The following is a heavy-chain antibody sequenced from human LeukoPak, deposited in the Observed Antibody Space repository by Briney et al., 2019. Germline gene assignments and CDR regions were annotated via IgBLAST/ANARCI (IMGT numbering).Heavy chain of an antibody. D-gene: IGHD4-23*01. CDR1: GGSFSDYY. CDR3: ARFYGGNSGMLPRATLDI. Sequence: SETLSLSSAVFGGSFSDYYWSWIRQPPGKGLEWIGEINHSGITNYNPSLKSRVTTSADTSKNQFSLKLSSVTAADTSVYYCARFYGGNSGMLPRATLDIWGQGTMVTVSS. CDR2: INHSGIT. V-gene: IGHV4-34*01. J-gene: IGHJ3*02.